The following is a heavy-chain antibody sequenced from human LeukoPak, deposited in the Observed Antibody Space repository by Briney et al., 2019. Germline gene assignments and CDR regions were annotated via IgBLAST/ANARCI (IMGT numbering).Heavy chain of an antibody. D-gene: IGHD6-6*01. J-gene: IGHJ4*02. CDR3: AKEAIAARLDYFDY. Sequence: GGSLRLSCAASGIAFSSYGMHWVRQAPGKGLEWVAVIWYDGSNKYYADSVKGRFTISRDNSKNTLYLQMNSLRAEDTAVYYCAKEAIAARLDYFDYWGQGTLVTVSS. V-gene: IGHV3-33*06. CDR2: IWYDGSNK. CDR1: GIAFSSYG.